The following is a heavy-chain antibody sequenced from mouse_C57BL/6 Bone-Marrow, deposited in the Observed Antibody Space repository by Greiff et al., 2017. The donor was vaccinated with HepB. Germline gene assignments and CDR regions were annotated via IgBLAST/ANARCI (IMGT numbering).Heavy chain of an antibody. CDR3: ARRYGNPFAY. Sequence: EVQRVESGGDLVKPGGSLKLSSAASGFTFSSYGMSWVRQTPDKRLEWVATISSGGSYTYYPDSVKGRFTISRDNAKNTLYLQMSSLKSEDTAMYYCARRYGNPFAYWGQGTLVTVSA. CDR2: ISSGGSYT. V-gene: IGHV5-6*01. J-gene: IGHJ3*01. D-gene: IGHD2-10*02. CDR1: GFTFSSYG.